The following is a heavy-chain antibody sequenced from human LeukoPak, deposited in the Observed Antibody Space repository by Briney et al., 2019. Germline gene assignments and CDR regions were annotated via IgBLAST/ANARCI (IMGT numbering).Heavy chain of an antibody. J-gene: IGHJ4*02. Sequence: PSETLSLTCTVSGGSISSYYWNWIRQPPGEGLEWIGYFHYSGSTNYNPSLKSRVTISVDTSKNQFSLKLSSVTAADTAVYYCARHGSSSWYLFDYWGQGTLVTVSS. CDR3: ARHGSSSWYLFDY. V-gene: IGHV4-59*08. CDR2: FHYSGST. D-gene: IGHD6-13*01. CDR1: GGSISSYY.